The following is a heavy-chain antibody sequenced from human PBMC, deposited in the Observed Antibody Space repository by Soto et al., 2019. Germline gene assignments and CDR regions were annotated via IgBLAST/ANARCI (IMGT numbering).Heavy chain of an antibody. J-gene: IGHJ6*02. Sequence: QVQLQESGPRLVKPLQTLSLTCTVSGDSINSGDYYWSWIRQPPGRGLEWVGYSFYSGITDYNPSPKIRMTISMDTSKTQFSLRLNSVTAADTAVYFCARWSGVGVAGMDVWGQGTTVSVSS. CDR1: GDSINSGDYY. CDR2: SFYSGIT. D-gene: IGHD3-10*01. CDR3: ARWSGVGVAGMDV. V-gene: IGHV4-30-4*01.